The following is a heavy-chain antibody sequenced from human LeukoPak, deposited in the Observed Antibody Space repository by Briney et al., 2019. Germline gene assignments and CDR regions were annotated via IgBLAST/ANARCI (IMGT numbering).Heavy chain of an antibody. J-gene: IGHJ6*02. CDR2: INPNSGGT. CDR3: ASTVVTPFYYYYGMDG. V-gene: IGHV1-2*02. D-gene: IGHD4-23*01. Sequence: ASVKASYTASEYTFSASYMRWLPQAPGQGLEWMGWINPNSGGTNYAQKFQGRVTMTRDTSISTAYMELSRLRSDDTAVYYCASTVVTPFYYYYGMDGWGQGTTVTVSS. CDR1: EYTFSASY.